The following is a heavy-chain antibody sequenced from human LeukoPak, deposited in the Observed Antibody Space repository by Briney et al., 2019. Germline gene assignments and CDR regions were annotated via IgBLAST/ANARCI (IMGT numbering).Heavy chain of an antibody. D-gene: IGHD3-10*01. CDR1: GFIVSSTY. CDR3: ARGSGSGTYWIDY. J-gene: IGHJ4*02. Sequence: PGGSLRVSCAVSGFIVSSTYMSWVRQAPGKGLEWASMIYAGGGTYYAASVKGRFTISRDNSKNTLYLQMNGLRVEDTAVYYCARGSGSGTYWIDYWGQGTLVTVSS. V-gene: IGHV3-53*01. CDR2: IYAGGGT.